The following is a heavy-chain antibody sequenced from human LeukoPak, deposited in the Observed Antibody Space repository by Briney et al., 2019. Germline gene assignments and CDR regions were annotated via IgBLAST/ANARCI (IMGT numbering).Heavy chain of an antibody. J-gene: IGHJ4*02. Sequence: PSETLSLTCTVSGGSISGYYWSWIRQPPGKGLEWIGYIYYSGSTNYNPSLKSRVTISVDTSKNQFSLKLSSVTAADTAVYYCARDDSSGPFDYWGQGTLVTVSS. CDR2: IYYSGST. CDR1: GGSISGYY. CDR3: ARDDSSGPFDY. V-gene: IGHV4-59*01. D-gene: IGHD3-22*01.